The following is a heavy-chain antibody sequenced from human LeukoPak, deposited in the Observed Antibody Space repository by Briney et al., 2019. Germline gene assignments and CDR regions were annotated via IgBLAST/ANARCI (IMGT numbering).Heavy chain of an antibody. Sequence: GGSLRLSCAASGFTFSNYAMRWVRQAPGKGLEWVSGISGSGDSTYYADSVKGRFTISRDNSKNTLYLQMNSLRAEDKAVYYCARGTMFPYYFDYWGQGTLVTVSS. CDR2: ISGSGDST. J-gene: IGHJ4*02. CDR1: GFTFSNYA. D-gene: IGHD3-10*02. CDR3: ARGTMFPYYFDY. V-gene: IGHV3-23*01.